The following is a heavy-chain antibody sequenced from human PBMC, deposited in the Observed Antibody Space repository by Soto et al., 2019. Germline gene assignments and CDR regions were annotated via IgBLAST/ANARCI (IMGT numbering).Heavy chain of an antibody. Sequence: VQLVESGGGVVQPGRSLRLSCAASGFTFSDYAMHWVRQAPGKGLEWVAVVSHDGRNTHYADSVKGRLTISRASSKSTVSLEMPSLRAEDTAVYYCAKGGRQWLVTSDFNYWGQGALVTVSS. CDR3: AKGGRQWLVTSDFNY. CDR2: VSHDGRNT. D-gene: IGHD6-19*01. V-gene: IGHV3-30*18. J-gene: IGHJ4*02. CDR1: GFTFSDYA.